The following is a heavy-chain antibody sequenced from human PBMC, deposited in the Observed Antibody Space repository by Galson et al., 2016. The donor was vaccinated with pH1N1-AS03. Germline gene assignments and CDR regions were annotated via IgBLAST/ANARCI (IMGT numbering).Heavy chain of an antibody. V-gene: IGHV3-74*01. CDR1: GFIFNNHW. D-gene: IGHD1-1*01. J-gene: IGHJ3*02. CDR3: ARDGMRGDACDI. CDR2: IDNDGRNT. Sequence: SLRLSCAASGFIFNNHWMHWVRQPPGEGLVWVSRIDNDGRNTDYADPVKGRFIISRDNAKNTLYLEMNSLRVEDTSVYYCARDGMRGDACDIWGQGTMVTVSP.